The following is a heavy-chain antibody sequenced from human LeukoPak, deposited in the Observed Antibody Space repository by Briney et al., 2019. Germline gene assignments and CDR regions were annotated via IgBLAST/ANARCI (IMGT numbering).Heavy chain of an antibody. CDR3: ARRGDLQLERRGDAFDI. CDR1: GGSISSSSYY. V-gene: IGHV4-39*01. D-gene: IGHD1-1*01. J-gene: IGHJ3*02. CDR2: IYYSGST. Sequence: SETLSLTCTVSGGSISSSSYYWVWIRQPPGKGLEWIGSIYYSGSTYYNPSLKSRVTISVDTSKNQFSLKLSSVTAADTAVYYCARRGDLQLERRGDAFDIWGQGTMVTVSS.